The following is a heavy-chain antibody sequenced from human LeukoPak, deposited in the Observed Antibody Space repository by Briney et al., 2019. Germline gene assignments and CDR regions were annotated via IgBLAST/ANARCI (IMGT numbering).Heavy chain of an antibody. CDR2: IKQDGSKN. Sequence: PGGSLRLSCEASGFTFNNYAMHWVRQAPGKGLEWVANIKQDGSKNYYVESVKGRFTISRDNSKNTLYLQMNSLGAEDTAVYYCAKRLRDGYNSPIDFWGQGTLVTVSS. CDR1: GFTFNNYA. D-gene: IGHD5-24*01. J-gene: IGHJ4*02. V-gene: IGHV3-7*03. CDR3: AKRLRDGYNSPIDF.